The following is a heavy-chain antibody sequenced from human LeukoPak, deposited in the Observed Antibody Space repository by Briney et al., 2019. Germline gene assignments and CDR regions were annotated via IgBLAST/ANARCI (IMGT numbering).Heavy chain of an antibody. Sequence: GGSLRLSCAASGFTFRSYWMTWVRQAPGKGLEWVANINQDGSEKYYVDSVKGRFTFSRDNAKDSLYLQMNSLRAEDTAVYYCARDHDFDYWGQGTLVTVSS. V-gene: IGHV3-7*01. CDR3: ARDHDFDY. CDR1: GFTFRSYW. J-gene: IGHJ4*02. CDR2: INQDGSEK.